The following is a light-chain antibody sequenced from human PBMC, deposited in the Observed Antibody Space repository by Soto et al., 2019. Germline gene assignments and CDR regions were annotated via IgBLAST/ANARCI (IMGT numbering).Light chain of an antibody. CDR2: EVS. Sequence: QSVLTQPASVSGSPGQSTTISCTGTSSDVGGYNYVSWYQQHPGKAPKLMIYEVSNRPSGVSNRFSGSKSGNMASLTISGLQAEDEADYYCSSYTSSSTPYVFGTGTKVTVL. CDR3: SSYTSSSTPYV. V-gene: IGLV2-14*01. CDR1: SSDVGGYNY. J-gene: IGLJ1*01.